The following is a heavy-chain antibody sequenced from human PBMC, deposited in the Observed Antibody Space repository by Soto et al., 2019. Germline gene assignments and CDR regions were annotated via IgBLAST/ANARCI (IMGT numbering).Heavy chain of an antibody. CDR2: ISGSGGST. CDR1: GFTFSSYA. J-gene: IGHJ5*02. Sequence: PGGSLRLSCAASGFTFSSYAMSWVRQAPGKGLEWVSAISGSGGSTYYADSVKGRFTISRDNSKNTLYLQMNSLRAEDTAVYYCAKDLRDSSMTIIVVAASWFDPWGQGTLVTVSS. V-gene: IGHV3-23*01. D-gene: IGHD3-22*01. CDR3: AKDLRDSSMTIIVVAASWFDP.